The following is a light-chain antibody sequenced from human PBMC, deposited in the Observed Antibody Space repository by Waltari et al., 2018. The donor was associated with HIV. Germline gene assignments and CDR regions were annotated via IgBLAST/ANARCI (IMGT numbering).Light chain of an antibody. V-gene: IGLV1-44*01. J-gene: IGLJ3*02. CDR3: ASWDASLNGWV. CDR2: GNY. Sequence: QSVVTQPPSVSGTPGQTVTITCSGSTSNIGIKTVNWYQHLPGTAPKRILFGNYRLPSGVPDRFAASKSGTAVSLAISGLQSEDEADYCCASWDASLNGWVFGGGTKLTVL. CDR1: TSNIGIKT.